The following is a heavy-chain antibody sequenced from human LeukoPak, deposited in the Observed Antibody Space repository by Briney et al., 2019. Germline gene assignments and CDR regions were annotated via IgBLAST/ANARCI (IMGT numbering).Heavy chain of an antibody. J-gene: IGHJ4*02. D-gene: IGHD2-2*01. V-gene: IGHV4-59*08. Sequence: PSETLSLTCTVSGGSISGHFWSWIRQPPGKGLESIGYIYYGGSTTYNPSLKSRVTISVDTSKNQFSLRLSSLTAADTAVYYCARLRPYQPLVSPEFGYWGQGTLVTVSS. CDR1: GGSISGHF. CDR3: ARLRPYQPLVSPEFGY. CDR2: IYYGGST.